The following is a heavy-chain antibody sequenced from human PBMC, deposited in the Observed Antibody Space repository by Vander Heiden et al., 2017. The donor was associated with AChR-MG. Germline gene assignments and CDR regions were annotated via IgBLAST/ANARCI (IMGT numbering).Heavy chain of an antibody. J-gene: IGHJ4*02. CDR2: IWYDGSSK. CDR3: ERGSRFLDY. V-gene: IGHV3-33*01. CDR1: GFTFSSYG. Sequence: QVQLVESGGGVVKRVRSLRPPSAASGFTFSSYGMHWVRQAPGKGLEWVAVIWYDGSSKDDAGSVKGRFTISRDNSKNTLYMQMTSLRAEDTAVDDCERGSRFLDYWGQGTLVTVSS.